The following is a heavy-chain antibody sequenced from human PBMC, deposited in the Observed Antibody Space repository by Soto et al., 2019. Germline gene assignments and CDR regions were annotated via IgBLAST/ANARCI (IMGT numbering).Heavy chain of an antibody. Sequence: PGGSLRLSCAASGFTFSIYGMHWFRQAPGKGLEWVAVISYDGSNKYYADSVKGRFTISRDNSKNTLYLQMNSLRAEDTAVYYCAKSSIVVVNLPAVALDYWGQGTLVTVSS. CDR1: GFTFSIYG. CDR2: ISYDGSNK. J-gene: IGHJ4*02. V-gene: IGHV3-30*18. D-gene: IGHD3-22*01. CDR3: AKSSIVVVNLPAVALDY.